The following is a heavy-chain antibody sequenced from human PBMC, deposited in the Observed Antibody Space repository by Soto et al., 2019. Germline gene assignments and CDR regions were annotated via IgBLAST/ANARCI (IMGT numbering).Heavy chain of an antibody. Sequence: ASVKVSCKASGYTFTSYGLSWVRQAPGQGLEWMGWISAYNGNTNYAQKPQGRVTMTTDTSTSTAYMELRSLRSDDTAVYYCARVAVSGLAYFQHWGQGTLVTVSS. CDR2: ISAYNGNT. CDR3: ARVAVSGLAYFQH. V-gene: IGHV1-18*01. J-gene: IGHJ1*01. D-gene: IGHD6-19*01. CDR1: GYTFTSYG.